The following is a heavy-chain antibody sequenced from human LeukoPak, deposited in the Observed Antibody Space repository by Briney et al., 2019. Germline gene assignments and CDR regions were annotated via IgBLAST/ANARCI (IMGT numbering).Heavy chain of an antibody. J-gene: IGHJ3*02. CDR2: IYPGDSDT. CDR1: GYSFTSYW. V-gene: IGHV5-51*01. Sequence: GKSLKISCKGSGYSFTSYWIGWVRQMPGKGLEWMGIIYPGDSDTRYSPSFQGQVTISADKSISTAYLQWSSLKASDTAMYYCARQADSSGYYDAFDIWGRGTMVTVSS. CDR3: ARQADSSGYYDAFDI. D-gene: IGHD3-22*01.